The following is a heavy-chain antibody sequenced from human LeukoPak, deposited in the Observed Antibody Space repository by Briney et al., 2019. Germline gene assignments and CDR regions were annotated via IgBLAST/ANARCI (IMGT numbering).Heavy chain of an antibody. CDR1: GFTFSGYW. D-gene: IGHD3-22*01. J-gene: IGHJ4*02. CDR3: ARHLSDDSGFYHLDY. CDR2: IKQDGSEK. Sequence: GGSLRLSCAASGFTFSGYWMTWVRQAPGKGLEWVAKIKQDGSEKYYVDSVNGRFTTSRDNAKKSLFLQMNSLRAEDTAVYYCARHLSDDSGFYHLDYWGQGTLVTVSS. V-gene: IGHV3-7*04.